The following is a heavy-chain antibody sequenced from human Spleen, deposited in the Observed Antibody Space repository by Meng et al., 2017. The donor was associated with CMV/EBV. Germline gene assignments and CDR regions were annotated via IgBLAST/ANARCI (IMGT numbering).Heavy chain of an antibody. V-gene: IGHV3-74*01. CDR3: ARDKIFGVVGYYYYYGMDV. CDR1: GFTFSNYW. D-gene: IGHD3-3*01. CDR2: ISSEGTTT. Sequence: GGSLRLSCAASGFTFSNYWVHWVRQAPGKGLVWVSRISSEGTTTTYADSVKGRFTISRDNAKNTLYLQMNSLRAEDTAVYYCARDKIFGVVGYYYYYGMDVWGQGTTVTVSS. J-gene: IGHJ6*02.